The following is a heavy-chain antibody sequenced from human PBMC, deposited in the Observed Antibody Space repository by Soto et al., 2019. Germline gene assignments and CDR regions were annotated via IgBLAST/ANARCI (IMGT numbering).Heavy chain of an antibody. CDR3: AKNRMVRGVIITFYFDY. V-gene: IGHV3-23*01. CDR2: ISGSGGST. D-gene: IGHD3-10*01. J-gene: IGHJ4*02. Sequence: SLSLSCAASGFTFSSYAMSWVRQAPGKGLEWVSAISGSGGSTYYADSVKGRFTISRDNSKNTLYLQMNSLRAEDTAVYYCAKNRMVRGVIITFYFDYWGQGTLVTVSS. CDR1: GFTFSSYA.